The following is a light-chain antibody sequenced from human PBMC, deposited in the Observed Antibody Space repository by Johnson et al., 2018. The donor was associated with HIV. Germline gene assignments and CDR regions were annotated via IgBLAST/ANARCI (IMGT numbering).Light chain of an antibody. CDR1: SSNIGNNY. V-gene: IGLV1-51*02. CDR2: ETN. CDR3: GTWDSSLSAYV. J-gene: IGLJ1*01. Sequence: QSVLTQPPSVSAAPGQKVTISCSGSSSNIGNNYVSWYQQLPGTAPKLLIYETNKRPSGIPDRFSGSKSGPSATLDITGLPTGDEADYYCGTWDSSLSAYVFGTGTKVTVL.